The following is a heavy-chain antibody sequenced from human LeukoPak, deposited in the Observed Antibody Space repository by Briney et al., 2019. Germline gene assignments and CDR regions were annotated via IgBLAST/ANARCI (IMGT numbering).Heavy chain of an antibody. D-gene: IGHD1-26*01. CDR3: AREPPGGSYYFDY. J-gene: IGHJ4*02. CDR1: GFPFPNAR. V-gene: IGHV3-7*03. CDR2: IKQDGSEK. Sequence: GGSLRLSCAASGFPFPNARMTWVRQAPGKGLEWVANIKQDGSEKYYVDSVKGRFTISRDNAKNSLYLQMNSLRAKDTAVYYCAREPPGGSYYFDYWGQGTLVTVSS.